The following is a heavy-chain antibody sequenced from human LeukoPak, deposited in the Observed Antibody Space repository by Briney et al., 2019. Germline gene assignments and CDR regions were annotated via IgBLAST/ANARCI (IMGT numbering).Heavy chain of an antibody. CDR1: GFTFSTYW. Sequence: GGSLRLSCAASGFTFSTYWMNWVRQAPGKGLEWVANIKQDGSEKYYVDSVKGRFTLSRDSAKNSLYLQMNSLRAEDTAVYYCARAEWSNWYFDLWGQGTLVTVSS. CDR2: IKQDGSEK. D-gene: IGHD3-3*01. V-gene: IGHV3-7*03. CDR3: ARAEWSNWYFDL. J-gene: IGHJ2*01.